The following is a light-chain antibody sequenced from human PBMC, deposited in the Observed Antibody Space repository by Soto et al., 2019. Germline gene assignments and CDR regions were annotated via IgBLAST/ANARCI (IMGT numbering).Light chain of an antibody. V-gene: IGLV2-11*01. CDR1: SSDFGGYNY. CDR3: CSYAGSYTLYV. J-gene: IGLJ1*01. Sequence: QSVLTQPRSVSGSPGQPVTISCTGTSSDFGGYNYVSWYQQHPGKAPKLMIYDVSKRPSGVPDRFSGSKSGNTASLTISGLQAEDEADYYCCSYAGSYTLYVFGTGTTVTVL. CDR2: DVS.